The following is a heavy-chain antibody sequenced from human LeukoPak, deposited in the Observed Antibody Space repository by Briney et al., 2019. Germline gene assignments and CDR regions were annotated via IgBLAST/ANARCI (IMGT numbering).Heavy chain of an antibody. CDR2: IRYDGSNK. CDR1: GFTFSDYY. Sequence: PGGSLRLSCAASGFTFSDYYMTWIRQAPGKGLEWVAFIRYDGSNKYYADSVKGRFTISRDNSKNTLYLQMNSLRAEDTAVYYCAKPLVGSYLGHFDYWGQGTLVTVSS. V-gene: IGHV3-30*02. CDR3: AKPLVGSYLGHFDY. J-gene: IGHJ4*02. D-gene: IGHD1-26*01.